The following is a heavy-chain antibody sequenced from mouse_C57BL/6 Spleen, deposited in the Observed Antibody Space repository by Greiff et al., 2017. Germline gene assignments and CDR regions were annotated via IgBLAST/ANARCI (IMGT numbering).Heavy chain of an antibody. CDR2: IYPGSGST. V-gene: IGHV1-55*01. D-gene: IGHD2-3*01. J-gene: IGHJ4*01. CDR1: GYTFTSYW. CDR3: AIFLYDSYSHYYAMDY. Sequence: QVQLQQPGAELVKPGASVKMSCKASGYTFTSYWITWVKQRPGQGLEWIGDIYPGSGSTNYNEKFKSKATLTVDTSSSTAYLQLSSLTSEDSAVYYCAIFLYDSYSHYYAMDYWGQGTSVTVSS.